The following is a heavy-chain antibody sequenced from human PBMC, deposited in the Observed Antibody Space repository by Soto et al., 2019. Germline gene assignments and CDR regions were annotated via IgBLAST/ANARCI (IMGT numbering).Heavy chain of an antibody. J-gene: IGHJ4*02. D-gene: IGHD6-19*01. V-gene: IGHV4-34*01. CDR1: GGSFSGYY. Sequence: SETLSLTCAVYGGSFSGYYWSWIRQPPGKGLEWIGEINHSGSTNYNPSLKSRVTISVDTSKNQFSLKLSSVTAADTAVYYCARGHYLYGYSSGWYDYWGQGTLVTVSS. CDR2: INHSGST. CDR3: ARGHYLYGYSSGWYDY.